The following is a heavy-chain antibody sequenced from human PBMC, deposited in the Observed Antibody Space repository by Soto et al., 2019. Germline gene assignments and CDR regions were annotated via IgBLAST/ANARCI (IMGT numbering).Heavy chain of an antibody. D-gene: IGHD2-8*01. V-gene: IGHV3-23*05. Sequence: EVQLLQSGGGLVQPGGSLTLSCAASGFTCSDYTMSLVRQAPGKVLESLSTNLADNKTHYTDSVRGRFTISRDNSKSTLYLEMKSLRAEDTAVYYCARRNNGYFVYWGQGALVTVS. CDR3: ARRNNGYFVY. J-gene: IGHJ4*01. CDR1: GFTCSDYT. CDR2: NLADNKT.